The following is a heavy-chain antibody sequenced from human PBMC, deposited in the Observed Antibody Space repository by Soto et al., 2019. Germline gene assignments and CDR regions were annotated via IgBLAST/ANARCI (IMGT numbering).Heavy chain of an antibody. D-gene: IGHD3-16*02. CDR2: ISSSSSYI. J-gene: IGHJ6*02. CDR1: GFTFSSYS. V-gene: IGHV3-21*01. Sequence: GGSLRLSCAASGFTFSSYSMNWVRQAPGKGLEWVSSISSSSSYIYYADSVKGRFTISRDNAKNSLYLQMNSLRAEDTAVYSCARDLVYDYVWGSYRPWAYYYGMDVWGQGTTVTVSS. CDR3: ARDLVYDYVWGSYRPWAYYYGMDV.